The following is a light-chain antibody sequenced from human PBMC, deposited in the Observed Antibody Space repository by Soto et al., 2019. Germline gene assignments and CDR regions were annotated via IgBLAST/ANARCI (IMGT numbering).Light chain of an antibody. J-gene: IGKJ1*01. Sequence: KVLTQSPGTLSVSPGERATLSCRASQSVSRNLAWYQQKPGQAPRLLMYGASRASGIPARFSGSGSGTEFTLTISSLQSEDFAVYYCQQYDDWPPTFGQGTKVEIK. V-gene: IGKV3-15*01. CDR1: QSVSRN. CDR3: QQYDDWPPT. CDR2: GA.